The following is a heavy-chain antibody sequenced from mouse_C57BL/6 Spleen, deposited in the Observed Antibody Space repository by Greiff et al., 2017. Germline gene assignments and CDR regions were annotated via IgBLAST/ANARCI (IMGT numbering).Heavy chain of an antibody. V-gene: IGHV1-15*01. Sequence: QVHVKQSGAELVRPGASVTLSCKASGYTFTDYEMHWVKQTPVHGLEWIGAIDPETGGTAYNQKFKGKAILTADKSSSTAYMELRSLTSEDSAVYYCTRSIYYSNYDAMDYWGQGTSVTVSS. J-gene: IGHJ4*01. CDR2: IDPETGGT. D-gene: IGHD2-5*01. CDR3: TRSIYYSNYDAMDY. CDR1: GYTFTDYE.